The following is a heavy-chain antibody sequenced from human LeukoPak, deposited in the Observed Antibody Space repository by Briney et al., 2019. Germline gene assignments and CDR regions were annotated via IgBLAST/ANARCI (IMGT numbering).Heavy chain of an antibody. CDR1: GESFSGYY. CDR2: INHSGST. V-gene: IGHV4-34*01. J-gene: IGHJ4*02. Sequence: SETLSLTCAVYGESFSGYYWSWIRQPPGKGLEWIGEINHSGSTNYNPSLKSRVTISVDTSKNQFSLKLSSVTAADTAVYYCARGFFLFGSRYYDFWSGYQPPYYFDYWGQGTLVTVSS. CDR3: ARGFFLFGSRYYDFWSGYQPPYYFDY. D-gene: IGHD3-3*01.